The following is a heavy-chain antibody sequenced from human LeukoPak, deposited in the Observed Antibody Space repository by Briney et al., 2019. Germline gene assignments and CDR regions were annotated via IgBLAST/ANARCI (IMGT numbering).Heavy chain of an antibody. J-gene: IGHJ6*02. CDR1: GFTFSDSW. CDR3: ARGHYGMDV. V-gene: IGHV3-7*01. CDR2: INQDESDK. Sequence: PGGSLRLSCAASGFTFSDSWMTWVRQAPGKGLEWVANINQDESDKYYADSVKGRFTISSDNAKNSLYVQMNSLRVEDTAVYYCARGHYGMDVWGQGTTVTVSS.